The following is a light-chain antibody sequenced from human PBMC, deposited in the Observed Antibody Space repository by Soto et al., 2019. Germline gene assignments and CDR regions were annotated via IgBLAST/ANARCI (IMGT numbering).Light chain of an antibody. J-gene: IGKJ5*01. V-gene: IGKV3D-20*02. CDR2: GAS. CDR1: EILSSTY. CDR3: QQRSDWSSIT. Sequence: LTQSPGTLSLSPGETATLSCRATEILSSTYMAWYQQKPGQAPGLLIYGASNRATGIPARFSGSGSGTDFTLTISSLEPEDFAVYYCQQRSDWSSITFGQGARLEIK.